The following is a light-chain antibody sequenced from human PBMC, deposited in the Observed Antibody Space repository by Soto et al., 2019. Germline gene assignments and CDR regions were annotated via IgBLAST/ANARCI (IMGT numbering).Light chain of an antibody. CDR2: EVN. Sequence: QSALTQPRSVSGSPGQSVTISCTATGRDVGDSSHVSWYQLHPGKAPKLMIYEVNNRPSGVPDRVSGSESGSTASLTISGLQAEDEDEYYCCLSPGSLTWLFGGGTKLTVL. V-gene: IGLV2-11*01. CDR1: GRDVGDSSH. CDR3: CLSPGSLTWL. J-gene: IGLJ3*02.